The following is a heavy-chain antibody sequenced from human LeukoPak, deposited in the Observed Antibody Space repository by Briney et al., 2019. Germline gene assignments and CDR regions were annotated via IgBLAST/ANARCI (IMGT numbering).Heavy chain of an antibody. Sequence: WVRQMPGKGLEWIGYIYHSGSTYYNPSLKSRVTISVDRSKNQFSLKLSSVTAADTAVYYCARAEGSNYVDYFDYWGQGTLVTVSS. D-gene: IGHD4-11*01. J-gene: IGHJ4*02. CDR3: ARAEGSNYVDYFDY. CDR2: IYHSGST. V-gene: IGHV4-30-2*01.